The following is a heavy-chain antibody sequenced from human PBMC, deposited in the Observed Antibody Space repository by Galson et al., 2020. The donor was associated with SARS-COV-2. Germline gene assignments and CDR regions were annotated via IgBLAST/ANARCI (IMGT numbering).Heavy chain of an antibody. CDR1: GYSFTSYW. D-gene: IGHD3-3*01. Sequence: GESLKISCKGSGYSFTSYWIGWVRQMPGKGLEWMGIIYPGDSDTRYSPSFQGQVTISADKSISTAYLQWSSLKASDTAMYYCARLGGFLEWLFPNYYYYYMDVWGKGPTVTVSS. J-gene: IGHJ6*03. V-gene: IGHV5-51*01. CDR2: IYPGDSDT. CDR3: ARLGGFLEWLFPNYYYYYMDV.